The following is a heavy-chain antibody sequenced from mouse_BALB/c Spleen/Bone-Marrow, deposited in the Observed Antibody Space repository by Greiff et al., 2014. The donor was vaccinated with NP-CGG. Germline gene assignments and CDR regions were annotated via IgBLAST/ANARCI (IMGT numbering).Heavy chain of an antibody. J-gene: IGHJ4*01. CDR1: GYSIPSGYY. CDR2: ISYDGSN. CDR3: AKGGIYLMDY. V-gene: IGHV3-6*02. Sequence: EVQLQQSGPGLVKPSQSLSLTCSAPGYSIPSGYYWNWIRQFPGNKLEWMGYISYDGSNNYNPSLKNRISITRDTSKNQFFLKLNSVTTEDTATYYCAKGGIYLMDYWGQGTSVTVSS. D-gene: IGHD5-5*01.